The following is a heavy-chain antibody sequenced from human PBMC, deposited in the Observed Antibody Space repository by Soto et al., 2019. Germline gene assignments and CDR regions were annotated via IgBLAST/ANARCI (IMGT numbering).Heavy chain of an antibody. J-gene: IGHJ6*02. D-gene: IGHD2-2*01. V-gene: IGHV4-30-2*01. CDR1: GGSISSGGYS. CDR3: ARDGVYCSSSSCQDFYYYGMDV. CDR2: VYHSGST. Sequence: QSLTCAVSGGSISSGGYSWSWIRQPPGKGLEWIGYVYHSGSTYYNPSLKSRVTVSVDGSKNQFSLKLSSVTAADTAVYYCARDGVYCSSSSCQDFYYYGMDVWGQGTTVTVSS.